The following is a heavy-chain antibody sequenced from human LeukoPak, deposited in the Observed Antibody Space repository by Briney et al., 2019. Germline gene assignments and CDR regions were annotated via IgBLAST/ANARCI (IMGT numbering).Heavy chain of an antibody. D-gene: IGHD3-3*01. CDR1: GFAFSSYA. J-gene: IGHJ4*02. Sequence: GGSLRLSCAASGFAFSSYAMSWVRQAPGKGLEWVSAISGSGGSTYYADSVKGRFTISRDDSKNTLYLQMNSLRAEDTAVYYCAKVMGVFGVPKGAYYFDYWGQGTLVTVSS. CDR2: ISGSGGST. CDR3: AKVMGVFGVPKGAYYFDY. V-gene: IGHV3-23*01.